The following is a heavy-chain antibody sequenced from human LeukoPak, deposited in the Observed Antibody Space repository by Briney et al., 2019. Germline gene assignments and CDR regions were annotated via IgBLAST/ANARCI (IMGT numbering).Heavy chain of an antibody. V-gene: IGHV4-34*01. CDR2: INHSGST. CDR3: ARRAVFYYYYYYGMDV. Sequence: PSETLSLTCAVYGGSFSGYYWSWIRQPPGKGLEWIGEINHSGSTNYNPSLKSRVTTSVDTSKNQFSLKLSSVTAADTAVYYCARRAVFYYYYYYGMDVWGQGTTVTVSS. D-gene: IGHD6-19*01. J-gene: IGHJ6*02. CDR1: GGSFSGYY.